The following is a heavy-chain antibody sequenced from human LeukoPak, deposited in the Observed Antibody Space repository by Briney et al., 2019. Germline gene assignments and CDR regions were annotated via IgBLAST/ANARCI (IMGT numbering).Heavy chain of an antibody. V-gene: IGHV4-59*12. CDR3: ARGHVDYYGSGSYKDYYGMDV. D-gene: IGHD3-10*01. J-gene: IGHJ6*02. CDR2: IYYSGST. Sequence: PSETLSLTCTVSGGSISSYYWSWIRQPPGKGLEWIGYIYYSGSTNYNPSLKSRVTISVDTSKNQFSLKLSSVTAADTAVYYCARGHVDYYGSGSYKDYYGMDVWGQGTTVTVSS. CDR1: GGSISSYY.